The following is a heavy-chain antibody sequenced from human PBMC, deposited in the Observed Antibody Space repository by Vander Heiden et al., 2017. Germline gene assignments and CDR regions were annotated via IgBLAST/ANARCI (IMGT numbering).Heavy chain of an antibody. CDR1: GGSISSSSYY. Sequence: HLQLQESGPGLVKPSETLSLTCTVSGGSISSSSYYWGWIRQPPGKGLEWIGSIYYSGSTYYNPSLKSRVTISVDTSKNQFSLKLSSVTAADTAVYYCARRALGGVDYWGQGTLVTVSS. J-gene: IGHJ4*02. CDR2: IYYSGST. CDR3: ARRALGGVDY. D-gene: IGHD2-15*01. V-gene: IGHV4-39*01.